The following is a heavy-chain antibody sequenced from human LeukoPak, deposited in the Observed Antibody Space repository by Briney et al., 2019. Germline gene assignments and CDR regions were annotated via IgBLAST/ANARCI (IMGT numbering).Heavy chain of an antibody. CDR1: GGSINSGSYY. J-gene: IGHJ3*02. D-gene: IGHD4-23*01. Sequence: SQTLSLTCTVSGGSINSGSYYWSWIRQPAGKGLEWIGRIYTTGSTNYNPSPKSRVTISVDTSKNQFSLKLSSVTAADTAVYYCARDLWDDYGGNVAFDIWGQGTLVTVSS. CDR2: IYTTGST. CDR3: ARDLWDDYGGNVAFDI. V-gene: IGHV4-61*02.